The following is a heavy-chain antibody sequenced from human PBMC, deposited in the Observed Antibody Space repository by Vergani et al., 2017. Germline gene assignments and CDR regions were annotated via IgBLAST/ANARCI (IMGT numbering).Heavy chain of an antibody. D-gene: IGHD1-1*01. CDR2: ISAYNGNT. CDR3: AYWNGNWFDP. V-gene: IGHV1-18*01. Sequence: QVQLVHSGAEVKKPGASVKVSCKASGYTFTSYGLSWVRPAPGQGLAWMGWISAYNGNTNYAQKLQGRVTLTTDTSTSTAYMELRSLRSDDTAVYYWAYWNGNWFDPWGQGNLVTGSS. J-gene: IGHJ5*02. CDR1: GYTFTSYG.